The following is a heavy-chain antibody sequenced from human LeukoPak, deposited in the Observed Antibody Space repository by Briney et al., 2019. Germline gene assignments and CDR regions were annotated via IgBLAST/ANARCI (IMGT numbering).Heavy chain of an antibody. CDR1: GYTFTSYD. J-gene: IGHJ6*03. D-gene: IGHD6-6*01. Sequence: ASVKVSCKASGYTFTSYDINWVRQATGQGLEWMGWMNPNSGNTGYAQKFQGRVTMTRNTSISTAYMELSSLRSEDTAVYYCAREPNPYSSSGVGYYYMDVWGKGTAVTVSS. CDR2: MNPNSGNT. V-gene: IGHV1-8*01. CDR3: AREPNPYSSSGVGYYYMDV.